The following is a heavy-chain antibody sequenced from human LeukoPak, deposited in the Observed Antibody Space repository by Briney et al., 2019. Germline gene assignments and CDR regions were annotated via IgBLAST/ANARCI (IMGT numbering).Heavy chain of an antibody. Sequence: GGSLRLPCAASGFTFSNYEMKGVRQAPGKGLEGVSYISSGGSTIYYADSVKSRFTISRDNAKNSLFLQMNSLRAEDTAVYYCARGRVGTTTPLDYWGQGTLVTVSS. V-gene: IGHV3-48*03. CDR2: ISSGGSTI. J-gene: IGHJ4*02. CDR3: ARGRVGTTTPLDY. D-gene: IGHD1-26*01. CDR1: GFTFSNYE.